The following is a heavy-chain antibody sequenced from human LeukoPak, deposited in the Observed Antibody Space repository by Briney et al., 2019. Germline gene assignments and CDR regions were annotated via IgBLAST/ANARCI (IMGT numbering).Heavy chain of an antibody. CDR1: GFTFSSYG. D-gene: IGHD6-19*01. V-gene: IGHV3-30*02. J-gene: IGHJ4*02. CDR2: IRDDGSNK. CDR3: AKDKYSSGSLFDY. Sequence: GGSLRLCCAASGFTFSSYGMHWVRQAPGKGLEWLAFIRDDGSNKYYADSVKGRFTISRDNSKNTLYLQMNSLRAEDTAVYYCAKDKYSSGSLFDYWGQGTLVTVSS.